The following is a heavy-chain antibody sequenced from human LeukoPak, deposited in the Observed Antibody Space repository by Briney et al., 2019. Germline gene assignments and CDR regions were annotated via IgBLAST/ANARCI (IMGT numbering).Heavy chain of an antibody. Sequence: PSETLSLTCTVSGYSISSGYYWGWIRQPPGKGLEWIGSIYHSGSTYYNPSLKSRVTISVDTSKNQFSLKLSSVTAADTAVYYCARASGQYGTNFDYWGQGTLVTVSS. V-gene: IGHV4-38-2*02. D-gene: IGHD6-19*01. CDR3: ARASGQYGTNFDY. CDR1: GYSISSGYY. CDR2: IYHSGST. J-gene: IGHJ4*02.